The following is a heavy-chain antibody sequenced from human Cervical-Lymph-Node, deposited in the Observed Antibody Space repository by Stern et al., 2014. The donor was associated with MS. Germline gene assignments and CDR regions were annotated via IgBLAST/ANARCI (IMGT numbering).Heavy chain of an antibody. CDR3: AKHACTGAACPFDL. J-gene: IGHJ4*02. CDR1: GDSISSYTHY. Sequence: VQLEESGPGLVKPSETLSLTCAVSGDSISSYTHYWAWIRQPPGKGLEWIGSVYYSGATYYNPPLKTRAPISVDTSKNPFPLGLTSVTAADTAVYYCAKHACTGAACPFDLWGQGTLVTVSS. D-gene: IGHD2-8*02. CDR2: VYYSGAT. V-gene: IGHV4-39*01.